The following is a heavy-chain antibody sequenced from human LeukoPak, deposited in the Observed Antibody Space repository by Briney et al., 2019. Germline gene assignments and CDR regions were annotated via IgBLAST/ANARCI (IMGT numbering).Heavy chain of an antibody. D-gene: IGHD3-16*02. CDR3: AKGQEYVWGSYRYTEGPYFDY. CDR1: GFTVSSNY. CDR2: ISSSGGYT. Sequence: TGGSLRLSCAASGFTVSSNYMNWVRQAPGKGLEWVSAISSSGGYTYYADSVKGRFTISRDNSKYTLYLQMNSLRAEDTAIYYCAKGQEYVWGSYRYTEGPYFDYWGQGALVTVSS. V-gene: IGHV3-23*01. J-gene: IGHJ4*02.